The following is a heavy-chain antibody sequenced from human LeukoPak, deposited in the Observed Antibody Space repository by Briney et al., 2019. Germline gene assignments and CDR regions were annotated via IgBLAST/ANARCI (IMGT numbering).Heavy chain of an antibody. CDR1: GYTFTSYG. D-gene: IGHD1-1*01. CDR3: ARDSPGLELPDAFDI. J-gene: IGHJ3*02. CDR2: ISAYNGNT. V-gene: IGHV1-18*01. Sequence: ASVKVSCKASGYTFTSYGISWVRQAPGQGLEWMGWISAYNGNTNYAQKLQGRVTMTTDTSTSTAYMELRSLRSDDTAVYYCARDSPGLELPDAFDIWGQGTMVTVSS.